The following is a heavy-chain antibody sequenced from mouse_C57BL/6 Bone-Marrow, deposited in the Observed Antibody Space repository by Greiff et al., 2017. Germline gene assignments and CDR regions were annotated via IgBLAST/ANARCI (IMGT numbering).Heavy chain of an antibody. J-gene: IGHJ3*01. CDR1: GYTFTRYW. CDR3: AIIWYLWFAY. V-gene: IGHV1-74*01. Sequence: VQLQQPWAELVKPGASVKVSCKASGYTFTRYWVPLVKQSPGQGLEWIGRIHPSDSDTNYNQKFKGKATLTVDQSSSTAYMQLSSLTSEDSAVYYCAIIWYLWFAYWGQGTLVTVSA. D-gene: IGHD2-1*01. CDR2: IHPSDSDT.